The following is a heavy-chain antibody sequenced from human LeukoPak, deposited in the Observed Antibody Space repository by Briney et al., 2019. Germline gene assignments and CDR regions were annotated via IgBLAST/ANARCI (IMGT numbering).Heavy chain of an antibody. CDR2: ISYDGSNK. V-gene: IGHV3-30-3*01. Sequence: PGGSLRLSCAASGFTFSSYAMHWVRQAPGKGLEWVAVISYDGSNKYYADSVKGRFTISRDNSKNTLYLQMNSLRADDTAVYYCARAVTGTRNAMDVWGQGTTVTVSS. J-gene: IGHJ6*02. CDR3: ARAVTGTRNAMDV. D-gene: IGHD6-19*01. CDR1: GFTFSSYA.